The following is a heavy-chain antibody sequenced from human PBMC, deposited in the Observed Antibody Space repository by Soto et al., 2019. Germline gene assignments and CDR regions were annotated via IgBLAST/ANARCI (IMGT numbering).Heavy chain of an antibody. CDR3: ARVSVIIRVLDV. V-gene: IGHV1-8*01. J-gene: IGHJ6*04. CDR1: GYTFTSYD. Sequence: ASVKVSCKASGYTFTSYDINWVRQATGQGLEWMGWMNPSSGNTGYAQKFQGRVTMTRNTSISTAYMELSSLRSEDTAVYYCARVSVIIRVLDVWGKGTTVTVSS. D-gene: IGHD3-3*01. CDR2: MNPSSGNT.